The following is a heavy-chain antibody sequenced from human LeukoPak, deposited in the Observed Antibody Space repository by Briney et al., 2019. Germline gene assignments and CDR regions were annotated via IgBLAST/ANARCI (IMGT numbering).Heavy chain of an antibody. J-gene: IGHJ4*02. D-gene: IGHD6-19*01. V-gene: IGHV3-23*01. Sequence: PGGSLRLSCAASGFTFSSYAMSWVRQAPGKGLEWVSAISCSGGSTYYADSVKGRFTISRDNSKNTLYLQMSSLRVEDTAVYYCANRFMASSSGWYRSHQFDYWGQGTLVTVSS. CDR2: ISCSGGST. CDR1: GFTFSSYA. CDR3: ANRFMASSSGWYRSHQFDY.